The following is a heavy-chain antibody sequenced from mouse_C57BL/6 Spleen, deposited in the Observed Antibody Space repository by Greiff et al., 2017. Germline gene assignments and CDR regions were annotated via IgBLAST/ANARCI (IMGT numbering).Heavy chain of an antibody. J-gene: IGHJ1*03. CDR1: GYTFTSYT. CDR2: INPSSGYT. Sequence: VQLQQSGAELARPGASVKMSCKASGYTFTSYTMHWVKQRPGQGLEWIGYINPSSGYTKYNQKFKDKATLTADKSSSTAYMQLSSLTSEDSAVXYCARYPFTTGYFDVWGTGTTVTVSS. D-gene: IGHD1-1*01. V-gene: IGHV1-4*01. CDR3: ARYPFTTGYFDV.